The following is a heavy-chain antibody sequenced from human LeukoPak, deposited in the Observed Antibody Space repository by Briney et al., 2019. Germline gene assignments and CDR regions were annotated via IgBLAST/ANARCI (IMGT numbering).Heavy chain of an antibody. CDR1: GYTFTSYG. D-gene: IGHD2-15*01. J-gene: IGHJ4*02. V-gene: IGHV1-18*01. CDR2: ISAYNGNT. Sequence: ASVKVSCKASGYTFTSYGISWVRQAPGQGLEWMGWISAYNGNTNYAQKLQGRVTMTTDTSTSTAYMELRSLRSDDTAVYYCARPLGYCSGGSCFYYFDCWGQGTLVTVSS. CDR3: ARPLGYCSGGSCFYYFDC.